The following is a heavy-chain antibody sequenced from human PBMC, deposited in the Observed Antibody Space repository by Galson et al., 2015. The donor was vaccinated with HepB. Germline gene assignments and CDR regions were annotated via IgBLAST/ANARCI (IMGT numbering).Heavy chain of an antibody. J-gene: IGHJ3*01. Sequence: SVKVSCKASGYTFTGYYLFWVRQAPGQGLEYMGRIDPNSGGTFLQQKFQGRVTFTRDASINTAYMQLNRLQSDDTAIYYCARNDFVADYAFDVWGQGTMVIVSS. D-gene: IGHD3-3*01. CDR1: GYTFTGYY. CDR3: ARNDFVADYAFDV. V-gene: IGHV1-2*06. CDR2: IDPNSGGT.